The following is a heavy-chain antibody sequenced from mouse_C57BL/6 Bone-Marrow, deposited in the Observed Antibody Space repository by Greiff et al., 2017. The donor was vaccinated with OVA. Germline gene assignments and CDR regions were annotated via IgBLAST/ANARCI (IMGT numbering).Heavy chain of an antibody. CDR2: LWLDDDK. D-gene: IGHD1-3*01. J-gene: IGHJ4*01. CDR3: ARIEGKGGYYAMDY. CDR1: GFSLSTFGMG. Sequence: QVQLKESGPGILQPSQTLSLTCSFSGFSLSTFGMGVGWIRQPSGKGREWLAHLWLDDDKYYNPALKSRHTISKDTSKNQLFLKIANVDTADTATYYCARIEGKGGYYAMDYWGQGTSVTVSS. V-gene: IGHV8-8*01.